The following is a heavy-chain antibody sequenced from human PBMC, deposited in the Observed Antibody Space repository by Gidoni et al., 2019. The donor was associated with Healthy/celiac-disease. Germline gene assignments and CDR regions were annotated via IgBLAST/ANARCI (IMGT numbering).Heavy chain of an antibody. CDR1: GYTFTGDY. J-gene: IGHJ5*02. CDR3: ARDYYDSSGYYPAGWFDP. V-gene: IGHV1-2*02. D-gene: IGHD3-22*01. CDR2: INPNSGGT. Sequence: QVQLVQSGAEVKKPGASVKVSCKASGYTFTGDYMHWVRQAPGQGLEWMGWINPNSGGTNYAQKFQGRVTMTRDTSISTAYMELSRLRSDDTAVYYCARDYYDSSGYYPAGWFDPWGQGTLVTVSS.